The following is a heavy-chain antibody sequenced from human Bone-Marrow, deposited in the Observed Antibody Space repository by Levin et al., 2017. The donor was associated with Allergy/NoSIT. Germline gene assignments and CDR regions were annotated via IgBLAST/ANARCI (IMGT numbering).Heavy chain of an antibody. V-gene: IGHV3-23*01. CDR2: ISSNTYGT. CDR3: ARQIGSGMYFFDY. CDR1: GFTFSSYA. D-gene: IGHD1-14*01. Sequence: GGSLRLSCAASGFTFSSYAMSWVRQAPGRGLEWVSTISSNTYGTYYADSAKGRFTISRDNSKNTLYVQLNSLRADDTALYYCARQIGSGMYFFDYWGQGILVTVST. J-gene: IGHJ4*02.